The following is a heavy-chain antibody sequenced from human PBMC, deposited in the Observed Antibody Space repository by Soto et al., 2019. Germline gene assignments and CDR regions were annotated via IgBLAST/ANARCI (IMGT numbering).Heavy chain of an antibody. J-gene: IGHJ4*02. CDR3: VRHFPQYRGGLFDY. Sequence: SETLSLTCTVSGGSISSGGYYWSWIRQHPGKGLEWIGYIYYSGITYYNPSLKSRVTISVDTSKNQFSLKLSSVTAADTAVYFCVRHFPQYRGGLFDYGGEGTLVTSPQ. D-gene: IGHD6-19*01. V-gene: IGHV4-31*03. CDR2: IYYSGIT. CDR1: GGSISSGGYY.